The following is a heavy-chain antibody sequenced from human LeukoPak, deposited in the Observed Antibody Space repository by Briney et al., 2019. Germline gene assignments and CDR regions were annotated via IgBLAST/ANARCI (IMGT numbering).Heavy chain of an antibody. CDR3: AREQQLELDP. D-gene: IGHD6-13*01. CDR2: IYYSGST. V-gene: IGHV4-59*01. Sequence: KPSETLSLTCTVSGGTISSYYWSWIRQPPGKGLEWIGYIYYSGSTNYNPSLKSRVTISVDTSKNQFSLKLSSVTAADTAVYYCAREQQLELDPWGQGTLVTVSS. J-gene: IGHJ5*02. CDR1: GGTISSYY.